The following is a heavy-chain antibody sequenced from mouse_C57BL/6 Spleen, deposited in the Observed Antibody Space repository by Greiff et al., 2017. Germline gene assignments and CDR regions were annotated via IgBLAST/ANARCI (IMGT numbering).Heavy chain of an antibody. D-gene: IGHD2-4*01. CDR3: ARDYDEAY. Sequence: EVQLQESGGDLVKPGGSLKLSCAASGFTFSSYGMSWVRQTPDKRLEWVATISSGGSYTYYPDSVKGRFTISRDNAKNTLYLQMSSLKSEDTAMYYCARDYDEAYWGQGALVTVSA. CDR2: ISSGGSYT. J-gene: IGHJ3*01. V-gene: IGHV5-6*01. CDR1: GFTFSSYG.